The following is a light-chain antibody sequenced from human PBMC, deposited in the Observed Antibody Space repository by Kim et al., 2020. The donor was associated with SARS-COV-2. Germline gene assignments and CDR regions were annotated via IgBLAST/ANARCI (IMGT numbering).Light chain of an antibody. Sequence: SPGERATLSGRASQSVSSNYLAWYQQKPGQAPRLLIYGASSRATDIPDRFSGSGSGTDFTLTITRLEPEDFAVYYCQQYSSSPATFGQGTKVDIK. J-gene: IGKJ1*01. CDR1: QSVSSNY. CDR2: GAS. CDR3: QQYSSSPAT. V-gene: IGKV3-20*01.